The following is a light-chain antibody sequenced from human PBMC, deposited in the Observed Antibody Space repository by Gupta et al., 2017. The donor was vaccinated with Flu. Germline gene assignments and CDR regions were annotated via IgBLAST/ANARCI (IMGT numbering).Light chain of an antibody. CDR3: QQPYSKPHT. CDR2: GAT. J-gene: IGKJ2*01. Sequence: DIQRTQSPSSLSASVGDRVTICCRASQNINNYLIWYQQKPGKAPKLLIYGATGLQSGVPSKFNGRGFGTELTLTISRLQPEDVATYYCQQPYSKPHTFGQGTIMEIK. V-gene: IGKV1-39*01. CDR1: QNINNY.